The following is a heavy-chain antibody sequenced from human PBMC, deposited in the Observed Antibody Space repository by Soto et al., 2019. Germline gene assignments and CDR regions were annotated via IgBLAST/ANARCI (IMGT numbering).Heavy chain of an antibody. Sequence: GGSLRLSCAASGFTFDDYAMHWVRQAPGKGLEWVSGISWNSGSIGYADSVKGRFTISRDNAKNSLYLQMNSLRAEDTALYYCAKDTGRYDILTGYQAQWGQGTLVTVSS. V-gene: IGHV3-9*01. CDR1: GFTFDDYA. J-gene: IGHJ4*02. CDR3: AKDTGRYDILTGYQAQ. D-gene: IGHD3-9*01. CDR2: ISWNSGSI.